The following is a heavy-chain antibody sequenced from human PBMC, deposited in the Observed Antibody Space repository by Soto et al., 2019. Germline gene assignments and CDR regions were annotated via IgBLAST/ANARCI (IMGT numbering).Heavy chain of an antibody. D-gene: IGHD1-1*01. CDR2: VSPHGANT. Sequence: EVQLLESGGDLVQPGGSLRLSCVASGFTSGSCGMNWVRQAPGKGLEWVAGVSPHGANTYYADSVRGRFIISRDDSRNTVSLDMNSLRGDDSAVYYCVTDGAKTTWNFDYWGQGTVVTVSS. J-gene: IGHJ4*02. V-gene: IGHV3-23*01. CDR1: GFTSGSCG. CDR3: VTDGAKTTWNFDY.